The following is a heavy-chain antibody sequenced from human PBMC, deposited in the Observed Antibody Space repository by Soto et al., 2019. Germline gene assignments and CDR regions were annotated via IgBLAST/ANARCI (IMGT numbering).Heavy chain of an antibody. J-gene: IGHJ6*02. D-gene: IGHD6-19*01. V-gene: IGHV3-30*18. Sequence: GGSLRLSCAASGFTFSSYGMHWVRQAPGKGLEWVAVISYDGSNKYYADSVKGRFTISRDNSKNTLYMQMNSLRAEDTAVYYCAKDPSSGWFPYYYYGMDVWGQGTTVTVSS. CDR3: AKDPSSGWFPYYYYGMDV. CDR2: ISYDGSNK. CDR1: GFTFSSYG.